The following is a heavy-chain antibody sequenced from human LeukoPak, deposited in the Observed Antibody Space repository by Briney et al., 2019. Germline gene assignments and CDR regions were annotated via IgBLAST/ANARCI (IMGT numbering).Heavy chain of an antibody. CDR2: IYYSGNT. D-gene: IGHD4-23*01. CDR3: ARDLLNEGNHLDY. J-gene: IGHJ4*02. V-gene: IGHV4-59*12. CDR1: GGSISSYY. Sequence: SETLSLTCTVSGGSISSYYWSWIRQPPGKGLEWIGYIYYSGNTNYNPSLKSRVTISVDTSKNQFSLKLSSVTAADTAVYYCARDLLNEGNHLDYWGQGTLVTVSS.